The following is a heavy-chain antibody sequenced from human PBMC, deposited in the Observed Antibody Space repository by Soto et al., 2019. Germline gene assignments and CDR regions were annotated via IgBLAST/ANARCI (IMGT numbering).Heavy chain of an antibody. J-gene: IGHJ4*02. CDR3: VSDRGDGHASVTYS. CDR2: ISYDGSLQ. D-gene: IGHD3-10*01. CDR1: GFAFSSYG. V-gene: IGHV3-30*03. Sequence: QAQLVESGGGVVQPGRSLRLSCAASGFAFSSYGMHWVRQAPGTGLEWVAVISYDGSLQHYADSVKGRFTISRDNSKNMVLLQRSSLRAEDTAVYYCVSDRGDGHASVTYSWGQGTLVSVSS.